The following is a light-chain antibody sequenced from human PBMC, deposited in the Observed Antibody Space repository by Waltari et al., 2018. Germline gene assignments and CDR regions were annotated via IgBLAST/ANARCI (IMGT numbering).Light chain of an antibody. J-gene: IGLJ1*01. CDR1: HAHRGSNY. Sequence: SVLTQPPSASGPPGQRVSISCSGCHAHRGSNYLYWYQQFPGMAPKLLIYRNNQRPSGVPDRFSGSKFGTSASLAISGLRSEDEAVYYCASWDDSHYVFGTGTKVTVL. V-gene: IGLV1-47*01. CDR2: RNN. CDR3: ASWDDSHYV.